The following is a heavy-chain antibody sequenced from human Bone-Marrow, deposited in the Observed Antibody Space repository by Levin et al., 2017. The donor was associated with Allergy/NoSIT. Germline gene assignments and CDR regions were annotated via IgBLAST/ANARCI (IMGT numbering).Heavy chain of an antibody. CDR2: IHSSGVT. CDR1: GASMRNYY. D-gene: IGHD3-10*01. J-gene: IGHJ6*03. V-gene: IGHV4-59*01. Sequence: SSETLSLTCSVSGASMRNYYWTWIRQAPGRGLEWVGYIHSSGVTNYNPSLESRLTISLDISRDYFSLTLTSVSAADTALYYCARMVTVVRGILVPSYYFMDVWGKGTMVAVSS. CDR3: ARMVTVVRGILVPSYYFMDV.